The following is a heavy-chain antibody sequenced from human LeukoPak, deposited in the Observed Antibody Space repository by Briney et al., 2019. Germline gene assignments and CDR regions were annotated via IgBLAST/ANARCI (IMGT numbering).Heavy chain of an antibody. D-gene: IGHD6-13*01. CDR1: GYTFTSYG. CDR3: ARGPYSSSWSSYYYYGMDV. Sequence: ASVKVSCKASGYTFTSYGISWVRQAPGQGLEWMGWISAYNGNTYYAQKLQGRVTMTTDTSTSTAYMELRSLRSDDTAVYYCARGPYSSSWSSYYYYGMDVWGQGTTVTVSS. J-gene: IGHJ6*02. CDR2: ISAYNGNT. V-gene: IGHV1-18*01.